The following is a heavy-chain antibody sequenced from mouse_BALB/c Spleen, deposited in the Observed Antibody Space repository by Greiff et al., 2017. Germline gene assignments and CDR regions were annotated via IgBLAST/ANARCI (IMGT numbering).Heavy chain of an antibody. CDR1: GYTFTSYW. V-gene: IGHV1-7*01. D-gene: IGHD1-3*01. CDR2: INPSTGYT. CDR3: ARSGAHGYAMDY. J-gene: IGHJ4*01. Sequence: QVQLKESGAELAKPGASVKMSCKASGYTFTSYWMHWVKQRPGQGLEWIGYINPSTGYTEYNQKFKDKATLTADKSSSTAYMQLSSLTSEDSAVYYCARSGAHGYAMDYWGQGTSVTVSS.